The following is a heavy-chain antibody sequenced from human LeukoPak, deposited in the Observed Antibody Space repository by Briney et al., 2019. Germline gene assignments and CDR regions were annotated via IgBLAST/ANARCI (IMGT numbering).Heavy chain of an antibody. J-gene: IGHJ4*02. CDR3: AAICFGNLAIDY. Sequence: SETLSLTCNVSGGAVTSNSYYWSRIRQPPGKGLEWIGYISYSGSTNYNPSLKSRITISVDTSKNQFSLKLTSVTAADTAVYYCAAICFGNLAIDYWGQGTLVTVSS. D-gene: IGHD3-10*01. V-gene: IGHV4-61*01. CDR2: ISYSGST. CDR1: GGAVTSNSYY.